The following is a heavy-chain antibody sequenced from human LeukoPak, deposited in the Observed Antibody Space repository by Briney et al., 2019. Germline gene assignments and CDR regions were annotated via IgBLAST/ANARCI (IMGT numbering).Heavy chain of an antibody. CDR2: INHSGST. J-gene: IGHJ1*01. Sequence: PSETLSLTCAVYGGSFSGYYWSWIRQPPGKGLEWIGEINHSGSTNYNPSLKSRVTISVDTSKNQFSLKLRSVTAADTAVYYCARRLAHRGFYFQHWGQGTLVIVSS. V-gene: IGHV4-34*01. CDR1: GGSFSGYY. CDR3: ARRLAHRGFYFQH. D-gene: IGHD2-21*01.